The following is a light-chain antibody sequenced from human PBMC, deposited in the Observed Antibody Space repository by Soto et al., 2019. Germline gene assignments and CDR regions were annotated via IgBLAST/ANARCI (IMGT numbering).Light chain of an antibody. CDR3: QQYGSSPLFT. CDR2: GAS. V-gene: IGKV3-20*01. CDR1: QSVSSSY. J-gene: IGKJ3*01. Sequence: EIVLTQSPGTLSLSPGERATLSCRASQSVSSSYLAWYQQKPGQAPRLLIYGASSRATGIPDRFSGSGSGTDFPLTISRLEPEDFAVYYGQQYGSSPLFTFGPGNKVDIK.